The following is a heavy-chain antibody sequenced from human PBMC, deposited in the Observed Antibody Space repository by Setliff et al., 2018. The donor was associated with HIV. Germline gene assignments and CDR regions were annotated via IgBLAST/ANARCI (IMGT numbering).Heavy chain of an antibody. Sequence: SETLSLTCTVSGGSISSSYWTWTRQPPGKGLEWIGNIHYSGSTNYNPSLKSRVTISVDTSRCQFSLKLSSVTAADTAVYYCARGRDKYGPIDYWGQGTLVTVSS. D-gene: IGHD3-10*01. J-gene: IGHJ4*02. V-gene: IGHV4-59*01. CDR2: IHYSGST. CDR3: ARGRDKYGPIDY. CDR1: GGSISSSY.